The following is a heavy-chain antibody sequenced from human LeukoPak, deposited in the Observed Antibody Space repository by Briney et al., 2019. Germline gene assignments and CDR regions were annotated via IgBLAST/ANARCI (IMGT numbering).Heavy chain of an antibody. Sequence: SETLSLTCTVSGGSISSYYWSWIRQPPGKGLEGIGYIYYRGSTNYNPSLKSRVTISVDTSKNQFSLKLSSVTAADTAVYYCASGGVVRGLGNGFDPWGQGTLVTVSS. CDR1: GGSISSYY. CDR3: ASGGVVRGLGNGFDP. D-gene: IGHD3-10*01. CDR2: IYYRGST. J-gene: IGHJ5*02. V-gene: IGHV4-59*01.